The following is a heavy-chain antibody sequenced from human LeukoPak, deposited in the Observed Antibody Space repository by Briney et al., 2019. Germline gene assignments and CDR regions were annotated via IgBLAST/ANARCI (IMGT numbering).Heavy chain of an antibody. CDR1: GGSISSGSYY. J-gene: IGHJ4*02. CDR2: IYTSGST. Sequence: SETLSLTCTVSGGSISSGSYYWSWIRQPAGKGLEWIGRIYTSGSTNYNPSLKSRVTISVDTSKNQFSLKLSSVTAADTAVYYCARARGYDSSFDYWGQGTLVTVSS. V-gene: IGHV4-61*02. D-gene: IGHD3-22*01. CDR3: ARARGYDSSFDY.